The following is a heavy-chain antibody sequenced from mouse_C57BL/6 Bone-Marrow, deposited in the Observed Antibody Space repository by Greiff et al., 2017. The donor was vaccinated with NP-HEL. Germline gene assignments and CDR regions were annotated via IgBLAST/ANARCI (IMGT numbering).Heavy chain of an antibody. D-gene: IGHD2-4*01. CDR2: IFPGSGST. Sequence: QVQLQQSGPELVKPGASVKISCKASGYTFTDYYINWVKQRPGQGLEWIGWIFPGSGSTYYNEKFKGKATLTVDKSSSTDYMLLSSLTSEDTAVYFRARKDYDYPWFAYWGQGTLVTVSA. V-gene: IGHV1-75*01. CDR1: GYTFTDYY. J-gene: IGHJ3*01. CDR3: ARKDYDYPWFAY.